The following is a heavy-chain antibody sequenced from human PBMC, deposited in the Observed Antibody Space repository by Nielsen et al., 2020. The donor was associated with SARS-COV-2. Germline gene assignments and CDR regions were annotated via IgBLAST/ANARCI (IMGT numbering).Heavy chain of an antibody. D-gene: IGHD4-17*01. CDR3: ARARGAYGDYYYYYYTDV. V-gene: IGHV6-1*01. CDR2: TYYRSKWYN. Sequence: WLRQSPSRGLERLGRTYYRSKWYNDYAVSVKSRITINPDTSKNQFSLHLNSVTPEDTAVYYCARARGAYGDYYYYYYTDVWGKGTTVTVSS. J-gene: IGHJ6*03.